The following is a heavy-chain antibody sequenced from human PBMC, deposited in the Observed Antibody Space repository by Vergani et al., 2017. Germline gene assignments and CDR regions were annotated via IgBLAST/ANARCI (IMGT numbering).Heavy chain of an antibody. Sequence: EVQLLESGGGLVQPGGSPRLSCAASGFTFSSYAMSWVRQAPGKGLEWVSAISGSGGSTYYADSVKGRFTISRDNSKNTLYLQMNSLRAEDTAVYYCAKEGYDSSGYYPIYWYFDLWGRGTLVTVSS. D-gene: IGHD3-22*01. J-gene: IGHJ2*01. V-gene: IGHV3-23*01. CDR3: AKEGYDSSGYYPIYWYFDL. CDR2: ISGSGGST. CDR1: GFTFSSYA.